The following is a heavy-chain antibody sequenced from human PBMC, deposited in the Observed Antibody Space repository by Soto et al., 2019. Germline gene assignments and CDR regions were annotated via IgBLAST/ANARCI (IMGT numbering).Heavy chain of an antibody. CDR2: TYYRSKWYY. CDR1: GDSVSSNSAG. J-gene: IGHJ6*02. V-gene: IGHV6-1*01. Sequence: SQTLSLTCAITGDSVSSNSAGWSWVRQSPSRGLEWLGRTYYRSKWYYEYAVSVKSRITINPDTSKNQFSLQLNSVTPEDTAVYYCARVNWNLGYYGMDVWGQGTTVT. D-gene: IGHD1-7*01. CDR3: ARVNWNLGYYGMDV.